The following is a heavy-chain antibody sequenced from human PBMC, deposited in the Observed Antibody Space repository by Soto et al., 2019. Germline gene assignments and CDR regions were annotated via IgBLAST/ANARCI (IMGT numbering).Heavy chain of an antibody. CDR2: IYYSGST. J-gene: IGHJ6*02. V-gene: IGHV4-59*08. CDR3: VKSIRSRSSATLYYYGMDV. Sequence: LSLTCTVSGGSISSYYGGWFRQPPGKGLEWIGYIYYSGSTTYHPSLKSRVTISVDTSKNQFSLNLTSVTAADTAVYYCVKSIRSRSSATLYYYGMDVWGQGTTVTVSS. D-gene: IGHD5-12*01. CDR1: GGSISSYY.